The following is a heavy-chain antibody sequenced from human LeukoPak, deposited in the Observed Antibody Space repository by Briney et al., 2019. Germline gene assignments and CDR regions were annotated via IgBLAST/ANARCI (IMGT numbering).Heavy chain of an antibody. Sequence: GGSLSLSCAASGFTFSSYSMNWVRQAPGKGLEWVSSISSSSSYIYYADSVKGRFTISRDNAKNSLYLQMNSLRAEDTAVYYCARDGQRGGYNPWGQGTLVTVSS. V-gene: IGHV3-21*01. CDR2: ISSSSSYI. CDR1: GFTFSSYS. D-gene: IGHD5-24*01. J-gene: IGHJ5*02. CDR3: ARDGQRGGYNP.